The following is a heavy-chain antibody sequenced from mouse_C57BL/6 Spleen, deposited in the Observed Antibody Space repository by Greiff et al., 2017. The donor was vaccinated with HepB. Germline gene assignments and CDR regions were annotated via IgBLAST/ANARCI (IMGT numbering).Heavy chain of an antibody. J-gene: IGHJ4*01. CDR3: AREGELLGAMDY. CDR2: IYPGSGNT. Sequence: VQLQQSGPELVKPGASVKISCKASGYSFTSYYIHWVKQRPGQGLEWIGWIYPGSGNTKYNEKFKGKATLTADTSSSTADMQLSSLTSEDSAVYYCAREGELLGAMDYWGQGTSVTVSS. V-gene: IGHV1-66*01. CDR1: GYSFTSYY. D-gene: IGHD2-1*01.